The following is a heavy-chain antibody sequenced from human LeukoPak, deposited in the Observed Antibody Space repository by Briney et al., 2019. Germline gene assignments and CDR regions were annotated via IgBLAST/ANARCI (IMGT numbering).Heavy chain of an antibody. Sequence: SETLSLTCTVSGGSISSSSYYWGWIRQPPGKGLEWIGSIYYSGSTYYNPSLKSRVTISVDTSKNQFSLKLSSVTAADTAVYYCARDSQTTVLTALSLWGQGTLVTVSS. J-gene: IGHJ4*02. CDR3: ARDSQTTVLTALSL. CDR1: GGSISSSSYY. CDR2: IYYSGST. V-gene: IGHV4-39*07. D-gene: IGHD4-23*01.